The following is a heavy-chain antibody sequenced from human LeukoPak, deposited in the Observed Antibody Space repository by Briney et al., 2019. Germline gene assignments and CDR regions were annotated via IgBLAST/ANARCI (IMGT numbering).Heavy chain of an antibody. J-gene: IGHJ4*02. V-gene: IGHV3-9*01. CDR3: AKVIAAAGPSYFDY. Sequence: GGSLRLSCAASGFTFDDYAMHWVRQAPGKGLEWVSGISWNSGSIGYADSVKGRFTISRDNAKNSLYLQMNSLRAEDTALYYCAKVIAAAGPSYFDYWGQGTLVTVSS. CDR1: GFTFDDYA. D-gene: IGHD6-13*01. CDR2: ISWNSGSI.